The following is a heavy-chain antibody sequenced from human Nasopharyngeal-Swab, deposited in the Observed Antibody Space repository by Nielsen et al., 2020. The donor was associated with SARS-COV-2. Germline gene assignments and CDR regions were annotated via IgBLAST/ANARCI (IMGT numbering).Heavy chain of an antibody. CDR1: GGSFSGYY. V-gene: IGHV4-34*01. Sequence: SETLSLTCAVYGGSFSGYYWSWIRQPPGKGLEWIGEINHSGSTNYNPSLKSRVTISVDTSKNQFSLKLSSVTAADTAVYYCARHLYGDYVLGYWGQGTLVTVSS. CDR3: ARHLYGDYVLGY. J-gene: IGHJ4*02. D-gene: IGHD4-17*01. CDR2: INHSGST.